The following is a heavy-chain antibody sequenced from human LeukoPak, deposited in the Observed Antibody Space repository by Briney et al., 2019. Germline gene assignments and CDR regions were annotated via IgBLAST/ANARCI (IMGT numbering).Heavy chain of an antibody. V-gene: IGHV3-48*03. D-gene: IGHD5-24*01. CDR3: ARDRDGYNGFDY. J-gene: IGHJ4*02. Sequence: GGSLRLSCAASGFTFSSYEMNWVRQAPGKGLEWVSYISSSGSTKYYADSVKGRFTFSRDNAKNSLYLQMNSLRAEDTAVYYCARDRDGYNGFDYWGQGTLVTVSS. CDR1: GFTFSSYE. CDR2: ISSSGSTK.